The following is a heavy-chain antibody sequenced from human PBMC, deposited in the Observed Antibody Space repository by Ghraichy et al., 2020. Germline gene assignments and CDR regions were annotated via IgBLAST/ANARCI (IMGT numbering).Heavy chain of an antibody. J-gene: IGHJ4*02. V-gene: IGHV4-39*01. CDR1: GGSISTNYN. CDR3: ARHSGSIYYPQYFDS. D-gene: IGHD1-14*01. Sequence: SETLSLTCTVSGGSISTNYNWGWIRQPPGKGLEWIGSIYYTGITFHNPSLKSRVTKSVDTSKNHFSLMLSSVTAADTAVYYCARHSGSIYYPQYFDSWGQGALVIVSS. CDR2: IYYTGIT.